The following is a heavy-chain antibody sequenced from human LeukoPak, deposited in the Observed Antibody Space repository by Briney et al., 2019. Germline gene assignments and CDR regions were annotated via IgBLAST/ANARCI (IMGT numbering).Heavy chain of an antibody. CDR3: ARQRFTMRAYAGNWFDP. V-gene: IGHV5-51*01. Sequence: GESLKISCKGSGYSFTSYWIGWVRQMPGKGLEWMGIIYPGDSDTRYSPSFQGRVTISADKSISTAYLQWSSLKASDTAMYYCARQRFTMRAYAGNWFDPWGQGTLVAVSS. CDR2: IYPGDSDT. CDR1: GYSFTSYW. D-gene: IGHD3-10*01. J-gene: IGHJ5*02.